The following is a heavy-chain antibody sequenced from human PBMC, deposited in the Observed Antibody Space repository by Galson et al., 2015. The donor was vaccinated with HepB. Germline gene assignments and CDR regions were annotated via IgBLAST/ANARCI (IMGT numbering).Heavy chain of an antibody. V-gene: IGHV3-64D*06. CDR2: ISSNGGST. CDR1: GFTFSNYV. Sequence: SLRLSCAVSGFTFSNYVMHWVRQAPGKGLEYVSTISSNGGSTYYVDSVKGRFTISRDNSKNTLYRQMSSLRAEDTAVYYCVKTAVAGAAHWFDPWGQGTLVTVSS. J-gene: IGHJ5*02. D-gene: IGHD6-19*01. CDR3: VKTAVAGAAHWFDP.